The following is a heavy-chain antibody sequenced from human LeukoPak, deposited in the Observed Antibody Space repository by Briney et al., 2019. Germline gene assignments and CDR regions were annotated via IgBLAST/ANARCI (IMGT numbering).Heavy chain of an antibody. J-gene: IGHJ3*02. D-gene: IGHD6-19*01. Sequence: SETLSLTCAVSGYSISSGYYWGWIRQPPGKGLEWIGSIYHSGSTYYNPSLKSRVTISVDTSKNQFSLKLSSVTAADTAVYYCARGIAVDAFDIWGQGTMVTVSS. CDR3: ARGIAVDAFDI. CDR1: GYSISSGYY. V-gene: IGHV4-38-2*01. CDR2: IYHSGST.